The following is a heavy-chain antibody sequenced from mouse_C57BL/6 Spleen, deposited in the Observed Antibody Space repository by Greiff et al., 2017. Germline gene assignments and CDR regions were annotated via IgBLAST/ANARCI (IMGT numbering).Heavy chain of an antibody. Sequence: EVKLMESGPELVKPGASVKIPCKASGYTFTDYNMDWVKQSHGKSLEWIGDINPNNGGTIYNQKFKGKATLTVDKSSSTAYMELRSLTSEDTAVYYCAREGAYYSNYFAYWGQGTLVTVSA. CDR2: INPNNGGT. CDR1: GYTFTDYN. CDR3: AREGAYYSNYFAY. D-gene: IGHD2-5*01. J-gene: IGHJ3*01. V-gene: IGHV1-18*01.